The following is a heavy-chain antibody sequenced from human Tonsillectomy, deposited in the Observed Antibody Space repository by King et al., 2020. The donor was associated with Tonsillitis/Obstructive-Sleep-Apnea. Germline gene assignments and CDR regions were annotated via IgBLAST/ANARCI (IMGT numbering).Heavy chain of an antibody. Sequence: QLVQSGAEVKKPGASVKVSCKASGYTFTGYSMHWVRQAPGQGLEWMGWINPNSGDTNYAQRFQGRVTMTRDTPISTAYMELSRLRSDDTAVYYCARDDEPALTRGNYYGVYVWGEGNTVTVSS. CDR3: ARDDEPALTRGNYYGVYV. D-gene: IGHD2-2*01. CDR2: INPNSGDT. V-gene: IGHV1-2*02. J-gene: IGHJ6*04. CDR1: GYTFTGYS.